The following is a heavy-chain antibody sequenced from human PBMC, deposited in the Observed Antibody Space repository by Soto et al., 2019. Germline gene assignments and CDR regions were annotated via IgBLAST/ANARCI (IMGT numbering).Heavy chain of an antibody. Sequence: QVHLVESGGGVVQPGRSLRLSCAASGFMFSNHGMHWVRQAPGKGLEWVAVIWSDGNNRYYADSVKGRFTISRDNSKNTLYLQMNSLRAEDTAVYYCVRGDNWNDEASDYWGQGTLVTVSS. CDR3: VRGDNWNDEASDY. D-gene: IGHD1-1*01. J-gene: IGHJ4*02. CDR1: GFMFSNHG. CDR2: IWSDGNNR. V-gene: IGHV3-33*01.